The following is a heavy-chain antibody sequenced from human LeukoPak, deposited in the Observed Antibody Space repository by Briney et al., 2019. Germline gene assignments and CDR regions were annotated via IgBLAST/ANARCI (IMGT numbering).Heavy chain of an antibody. CDR1: GFTFSTYS. Sequence: GGSLRLSCTASGFTFSTYSMNWVRQAPGKGPEWLSYISWGSNVIYYADSVKGRFTTSRDDAKNSLFLRMNSLTDEDTAVYYCARDPGYSYALDYWGRGTLVTVSS. V-gene: IGHV3-48*02. D-gene: IGHD5-18*01. CDR2: ISWGSNVI. CDR3: ARDPGYSYALDY. J-gene: IGHJ4*02.